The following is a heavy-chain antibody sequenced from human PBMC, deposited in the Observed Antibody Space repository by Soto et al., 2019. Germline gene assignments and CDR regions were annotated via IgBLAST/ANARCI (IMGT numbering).Heavy chain of an antibody. CDR3: AKDGDSGGWFQG. D-gene: IGHD6-19*01. CDR2: ISYDGNNK. J-gene: IGHJ4*02. CDR1: GFTFSTYG. Sequence: QVQLVDSGGGVVQPGRSLRVSCEASGFTFSTYGMHWVRQASGKGLEWVAVISYDGNNKYYAYSVQGRFTISRHNSKNTLSLQMNSLRDDDTAVYYCAKDGDSGGWFQGWGQGALVTVSS. V-gene: IGHV3-30*18.